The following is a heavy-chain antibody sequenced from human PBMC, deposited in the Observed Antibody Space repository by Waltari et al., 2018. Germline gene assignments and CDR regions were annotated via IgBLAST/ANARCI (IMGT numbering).Heavy chain of an antibody. D-gene: IGHD3-3*01. J-gene: IGHJ5*02. CDR1: GGSISSYY. CDR2: IYYSGST. Sequence: QVQLQESGPGLVKPSETLSLTCTVSGGSISSYYWSWIRQPPGQGLEWIGYIYYSGSTNYNPSLKSRVTISVDTSKNQFSLKLSSVTAADTAVYYCARGGETIFDPESGNWFDPWGQGTLVTVSS. CDR3: ARGGETIFDPESGNWFDP. V-gene: IGHV4-59*01.